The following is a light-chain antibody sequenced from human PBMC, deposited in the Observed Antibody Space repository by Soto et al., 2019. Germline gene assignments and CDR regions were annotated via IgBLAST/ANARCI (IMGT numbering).Light chain of an antibody. CDR2: GAS. CDR1: QSVSSTF. V-gene: IGKV3-20*01. Sequence: EIVLTQPPGTLSLSPGERATLSCRASQSVSSTFLAWYQQKPGQAPRLLIYGASTRATGVPARFSGSGSGTEFTLTISRLQSEDFAVFYCQQYGNTPWTFGQGTKVDIK. CDR3: QQYGNTPWT. J-gene: IGKJ1*01.